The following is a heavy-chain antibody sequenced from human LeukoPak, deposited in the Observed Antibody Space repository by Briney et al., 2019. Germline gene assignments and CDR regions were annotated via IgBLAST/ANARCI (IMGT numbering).Heavy chain of an antibody. CDR2: ISTNTAGNP. CDR3: AKEGPSSSYDS. J-gene: IGHJ4*02. CDR1: GYTFSNYA. Sequence: ASVKVSCKASGYTFSNYAMNWVRQAPGQGLEWMGWISTNTAGNPTYAQGFTGRFVFSLDTSVTTAYLQINSLKAEDTAVYYCAKEGPSSSYDSWGQGTLVTVSS. V-gene: IGHV7-4-1*02. D-gene: IGHD2-2*01.